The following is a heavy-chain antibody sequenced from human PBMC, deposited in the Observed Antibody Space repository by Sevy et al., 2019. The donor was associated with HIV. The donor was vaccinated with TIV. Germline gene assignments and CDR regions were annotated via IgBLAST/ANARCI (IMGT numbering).Heavy chain of an antibody. V-gene: IGHV3-15*01. CDR1: GFTFSNAW. Sequence: GGSLRLSCAASGFTFSNAWMSWVRQAPGKGQEWVGRIKSKTDGGTTDYAAPVKGRFTISRDDSKNTLYLQMNSLKTEDTAVYYCTTSGRGSWYYDSSGYIEYYFDYWGQGTLVTVSS. D-gene: IGHD3-22*01. CDR2: IKSKTDGGTT. CDR3: TTSGRGSWYYDSSGYIEYYFDY. J-gene: IGHJ4*02.